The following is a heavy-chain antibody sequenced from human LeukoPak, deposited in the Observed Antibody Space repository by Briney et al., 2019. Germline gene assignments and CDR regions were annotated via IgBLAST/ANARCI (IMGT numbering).Heavy chain of an antibody. D-gene: IGHD6-6*01. CDR2: ISSSSSSYI. V-gene: IGHV3-21*01. J-gene: IGHJ5*02. Sequence: GGSLRLSCAASGFTFNIYNMNWVRQAPGKGLEWVSSISSSSSSYIYYADSVKGRFTISRDNARNSLYLQMDSLRAEDTAVYYCARGSSNIAARNNWFDPWGQGTLVTVSS. CDR1: GFTFNIYN. CDR3: ARGSSNIAARNNWFDP.